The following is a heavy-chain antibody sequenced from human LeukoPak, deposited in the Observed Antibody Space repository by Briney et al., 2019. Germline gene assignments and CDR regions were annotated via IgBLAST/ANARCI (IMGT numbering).Heavy chain of an antibody. V-gene: IGHV3-23*01. Sequence: GESLRLSCTASGFAFGSYAMAWVRQAPGKGLEGVAAIGSDYDRVHEDSVKGRFTISRDNSKSTLYLQMDNLRPEDTAVYFCAKSAGVATIYFDRWGQGALVTVSS. CDR3: AKSAGVATIYFDR. J-gene: IGHJ4*02. D-gene: IGHD5-12*01. CDR1: GFAFGSYA. CDR2: IGSDYDR.